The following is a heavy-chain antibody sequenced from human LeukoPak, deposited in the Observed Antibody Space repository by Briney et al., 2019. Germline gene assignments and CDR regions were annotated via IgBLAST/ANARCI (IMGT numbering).Heavy chain of an antibody. CDR2: IYTSGST. J-gene: IGHJ5*02. V-gene: IGHV4-4*07. Sequence: PSETLSLTCTVSGGSISSYYWSWIRQPAGKGLEWIGRIYTSGSTNYNPSLKSRVTMSVDTSKNQFSLKLSSVTAADTAVYYCARSGYMVRGVIITHWFDPWGQGTLVTVSS. CDR3: ARSGYMVRGVIITHWFDP. D-gene: IGHD3-10*01. CDR1: GGSISSYY.